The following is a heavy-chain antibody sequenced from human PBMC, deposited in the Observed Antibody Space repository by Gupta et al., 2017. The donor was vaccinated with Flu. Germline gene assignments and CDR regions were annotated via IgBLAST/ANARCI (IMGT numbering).Heavy chain of an antibody. CDR2: ISSSGSTI. Sequence: EVQLVESGGGLVQPGGSLRLSCAASGFTFSSYEMNWVRQAPGKGLEWVSYISSSGSTIYYADSVKGRFTISRDNAKNSLYLQMNSLRAEDTAVYYCARGPTRPDIVVVVAATEGLLYWGQGTLVTVSS. J-gene: IGHJ4*02. CDR3: ARGPTRPDIVVVVAATEGLLY. V-gene: IGHV3-48*03. D-gene: IGHD2-15*01. CDR1: GFTFSSYE.